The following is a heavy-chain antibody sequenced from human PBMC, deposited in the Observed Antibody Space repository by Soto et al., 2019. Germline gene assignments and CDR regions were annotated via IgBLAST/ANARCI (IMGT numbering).Heavy chain of an antibody. CDR3: ARDGVSSTDYTWNYGTYFDY. CDR1: RFTLRNNR. J-gene: IGHJ4*02. V-gene: IGHV3-7*01. Sequence: GSLRLSCAGRRFTLRNNRVAWVRQAPGKRLEWVATISQDGSEKDYVDSVRGRFTISRDSSSQTLYLQMNSLRPDDTAMYYCARDGVSSTDYTWNYGTYFDYWGPGALVTVSS. D-gene: IGHD1-1*01. CDR2: ISQDGSEK.